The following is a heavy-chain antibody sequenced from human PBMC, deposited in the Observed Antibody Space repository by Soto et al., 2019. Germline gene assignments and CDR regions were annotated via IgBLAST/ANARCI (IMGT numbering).Heavy chain of an antibody. J-gene: IGHJ4*02. CDR3: ARDTCTNGVCYGDY. V-gene: IGHV1-3*01. D-gene: IGHD2-8*01. Sequence: ASVKVSCKAAGYTFSTSAIQWVRQAPGQRLEWMGWISAGDGNTRYSQTFQGRVTFTRDTSASTGYMELSGLTSEDTAVYFCARDTCTNGVCYGDYWGQGTLVTVSS. CDR1: GYTFSTSA. CDR2: ISAGDGNT.